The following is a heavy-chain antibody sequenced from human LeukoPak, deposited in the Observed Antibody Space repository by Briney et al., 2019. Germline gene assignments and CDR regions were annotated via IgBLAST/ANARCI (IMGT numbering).Heavy chain of an antibody. D-gene: IGHD3-16*01. CDR3: ARDYTLYFDY. Sequence: GGSLRLSCAASGFTFSSYGMHWVRQAPGKGLEWVAVISYDGSNKYYADSVKGRFTISRGNAKNSLYLQMNSLRAEDTAVYYCARDYTLYFDYWGQGTLVTVSS. CDR1: GFTFSSYG. J-gene: IGHJ4*02. CDR2: ISYDGSNK. V-gene: IGHV3-30*03.